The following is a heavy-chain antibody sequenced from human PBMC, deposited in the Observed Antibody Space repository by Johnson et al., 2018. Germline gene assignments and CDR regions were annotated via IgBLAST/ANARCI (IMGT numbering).Heavy chain of an antibody. CDR2: MYNSVST. CDR1: GGSTSSYY. J-gene: IGHJ6*02. CDR3: GRGGGGNYYYHYAMDV. D-gene: IGHD3-16*01. Sequence: QVQLQESGPGLVKPSETLSLTCTVSGGSTSSYYWSWIRQPPGKRLEWIGYMYNSVSTNYNPSLKSRVTISVDTSKNQISLKLSSVTAADTAVYYCGRGGGGNYYYHYAMDVWGQGTTVTVSS. V-gene: IGHV4-59*01.